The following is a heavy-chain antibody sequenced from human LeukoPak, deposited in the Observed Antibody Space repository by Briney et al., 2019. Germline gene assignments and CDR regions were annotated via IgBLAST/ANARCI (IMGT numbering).Heavy chain of an antibody. J-gene: IGHJ4*02. Sequence: GGSLRLSCAASGFTFSTYGVHWVRQAPGKGLEWVAFIRYDGSEKYSTDSVKGRFTISRDNSKNTLYLRMNSLTAEDTAVYYCAKDRSYHYFDYWGQGTLVTVSS. CDR1: GFTFSTYG. V-gene: IGHV3-30*02. D-gene: IGHD5-18*01. CDR3: AKDRSYHYFDY. CDR2: IRYDGSEK.